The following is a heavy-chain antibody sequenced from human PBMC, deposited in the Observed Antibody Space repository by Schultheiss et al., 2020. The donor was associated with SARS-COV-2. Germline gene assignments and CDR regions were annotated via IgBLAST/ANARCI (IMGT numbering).Heavy chain of an antibody. J-gene: IGHJ5*02. CDR1: GFTFSSYW. V-gene: IGHV3-7*01. D-gene: IGHD5-18*01. CDR2: IKQDGSEK. Sequence: GGSLRLSCAASGFTFSSYWMSWVSQAPGKGLEWVANIKQDGSEKYYVDSVKGRFTISRDNSKNTLYLQMNSLRAEDTAVYYCAKGMDTAMVFDPWGQGTLVTVSS. CDR3: AKGMDTAMVFDP.